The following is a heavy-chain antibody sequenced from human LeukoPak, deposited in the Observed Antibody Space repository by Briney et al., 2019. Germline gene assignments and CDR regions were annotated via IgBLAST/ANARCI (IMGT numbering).Heavy chain of an antibody. D-gene: IGHD5-18*01. CDR2: IYPGDSDT. CDR3: ARPRRTAMVQFDY. CDR1: GYRFTSYW. Sequence: GESLKISCKGSGYRFTSYWIGWVRQMPGKGLEWMGIIYPGDSDTRYSPSFQGQVTISADKSISTAYLQWSSLKASDTAMYYCARPRRTAMVQFDYWGQGTLVTVSS. V-gene: IGHV5-51*01. J-gene: IGHJ4*02.